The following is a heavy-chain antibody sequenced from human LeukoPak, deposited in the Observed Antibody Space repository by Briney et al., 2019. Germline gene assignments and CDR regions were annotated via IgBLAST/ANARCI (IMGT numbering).Heavy chain of an antibody. CDR2: INHSGST. D-gene: IGHD6-13*01. CDR1: GGSLSGYY. V-gene: IGHV4-34*01. Sequence: PSETLPLTCAVSGGSLSGYYWTWIRQPPGKGLEWIGEINHSGSTNYNPSLKSRVTISVDTSRKQFFLRLSSVTAADTAVYYCARRLVRTGGWDYWGQGTLVTVSS. J-gene: IGHJ4*02. CDR3: ARRLVRTGGWDY.